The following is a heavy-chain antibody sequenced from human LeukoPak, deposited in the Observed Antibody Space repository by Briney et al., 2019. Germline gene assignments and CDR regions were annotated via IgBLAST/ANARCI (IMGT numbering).Heavy chain of an antibody. CDR2: ISGSGSAI. CDR3: ASLAAATSNYYGMDV. Sequence: GGSLRLSCEASGFTFSDYYMTWIRQAPGKGLEWGSYISGSGSAIYYADSVKGRFTISRDNAKNSLYLQMISLRAEDTAVYYCASLAAATSNYYGMDVWGQGTTVTVPS. J-gene: IGHJ6*02. CDR1: GFTFSDYY. D-gene: IGHD6-13*01. V-gene: IGHV3-11*01.